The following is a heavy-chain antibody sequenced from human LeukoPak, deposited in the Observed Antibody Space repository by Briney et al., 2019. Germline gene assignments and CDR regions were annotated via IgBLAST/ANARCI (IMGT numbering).Heavy chain of an antibody. CDR3: ARLVKDIVVVPAEPYYYYYMDV. V-gene: IGHV4-39*01. CDR2: IYYSGST. D-gene: IGHD2-2*01. Sequence: PSETLSLTCTVSGGSISSSSYYWGWIRQPPGKGLEWIGSIYYSGSTYYNPSLKSRVTISVDTSKNQFSLKLSSVTAADTAVYYCARLVKDIVVVPAEPYYYYYMDVWGKGTTVTVSS. J-gene: IGHJ6*03. CDR1: GGSISSSSYY.